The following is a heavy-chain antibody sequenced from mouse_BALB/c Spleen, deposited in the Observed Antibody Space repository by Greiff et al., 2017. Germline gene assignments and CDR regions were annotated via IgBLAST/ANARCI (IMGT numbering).Heavy chain of an antibody. CDR3: AREGVSTMITTTGFAY. Sequence: EVQLVESGGGLVKPGGSLKLSCAASGFTFSSYAMSWVRQTPEKRLEWVATISSGGSYTYYPDSVKGRFTISRDNAKNNLYLQMSSLKSEDTAMYYCAREGVSTMITTTGFAYWGQGTLVTVSA. J-gene: IGHJ3*01. CDR2: ISSGGSYT. V-gene: IGHV5-6-4*01. CDR1: GFTFSSYA. D-gene: IGHD2-4*01.